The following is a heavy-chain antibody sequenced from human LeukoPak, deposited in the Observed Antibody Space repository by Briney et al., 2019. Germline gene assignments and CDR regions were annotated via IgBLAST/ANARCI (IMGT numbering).Heavy chain of an antibody. Sequence: PSETLSLTCAVYGASFSGYYWSWIRQPPGKGLEWIGEINHSGSTNYNPSLKSRVTISVDTSKHQFSLKLSSVTAADTAVYYCARGRRYSSGWYDNRSNNWFDPWGQGTLVTVSS. J-gene: IGHJ5*02. CDR3: ARGRRYSSGWYDNRSNNWFDP. D-gene: IGHD6-19*01. V-gene: IGHV4-34*01. CDR1: GASFSGYY. CDR2: INHSGST.